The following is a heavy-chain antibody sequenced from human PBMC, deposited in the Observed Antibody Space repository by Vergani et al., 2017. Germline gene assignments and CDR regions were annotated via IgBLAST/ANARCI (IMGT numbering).Heavy chain of an antibody. CDR3: ARDVAARPSYYYYYMYV. Sequence: QVQLQESGPGLVKPSQTLSLTCTVSGGSISSGSYYWSWIRQPAGKGLEWIGRIYTSGSTNYNPSLKSRVTISVDTSKNQFSLKLSPLTAAATAVYYCARDVAARPSYYYYYMYVGGKGSTVTVSS. CDR1: GGSISSGSYY. CDR2: IYTSGST. J-gene: IGHJ6*03. D-gene: IGHD6-6*01. V-gene: IGHV4-61*02.